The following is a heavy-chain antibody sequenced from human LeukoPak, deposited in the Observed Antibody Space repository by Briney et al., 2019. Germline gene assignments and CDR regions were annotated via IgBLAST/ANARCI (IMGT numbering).Heavy chain of an antibody. Sequence: PGGSLRLSCAASGFTVSSNYMSWVRQAPGKGLEWVSSISSSSSYIHYTDSVKGRFTISRDNAKNSLYLQMSSLTAEDTALYYCARDSAELDYWGQGTLVTVSS. CDR2: ISSSSSYI. CDR1: GFTVSSNY. CDR3: ARDSAELDY. V-gene: IGHV3-21*01. D-gene: IGHD1-26*01. J-gene: IGHJ4*02.